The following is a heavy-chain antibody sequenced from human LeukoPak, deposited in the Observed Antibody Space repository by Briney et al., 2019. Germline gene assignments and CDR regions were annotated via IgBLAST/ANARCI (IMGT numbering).Heavy chain of an antibody. V-gene: IGHV3-48*02. J-gene: IGHJ4*02. CDR1: GFTFNIYS. CDR2: ISSGSGTI. Sequence: PGGSLRLSCAASGFTFNIYSMSWVRKAPGKGLEWFSYISSGSGTIYYADSVRGRFAISRDNAKNSLYLLMNSLRDEDTAVYYCARVLSYSGSWYLDRWGQGTLVAVSS. CDR3: ARVLSYSGSWYLDR. D-gene: IGHD6-13*01.